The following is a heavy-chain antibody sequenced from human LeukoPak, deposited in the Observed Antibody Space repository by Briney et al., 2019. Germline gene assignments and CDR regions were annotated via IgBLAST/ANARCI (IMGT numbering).Heavy chain of an antibody. V-gene: IGHV4-59*08. D-gene: IGHD6-19*01. Sequence: PSETLTLTCTVSGCSISSYYWSWIRQPPGKGLEWIGYIYYSGSTNYNPSLKSRVTISVDTSKNQFSLKLSSVTAADTAVYYCARHVIAVAGTRYYFDYWGQGTLVTVSS. CDR3: ARHVIAVAGTRYYFDY. CDR2: IYYSGST. CDR1: GCSISSYY. J-gene: IGHJ4*02.